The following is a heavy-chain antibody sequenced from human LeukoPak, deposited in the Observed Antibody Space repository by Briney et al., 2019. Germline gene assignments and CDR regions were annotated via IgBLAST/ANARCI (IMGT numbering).Heavy chain of an antibody. CDR2: VYYSDNA. Sequence: SETLSLTCTVSGVSISSLHWAWIRQPPGKGLEWIGYVYYSDNANNNPSLKSRVTISVDTSKNQFSLKLSSVTAADTAVYYCARTGGSCSGGSCYSGWFDPWGQGTLVTVSS. J-gene: IGHJ5*02. D-gene: IGHD2-15*01. CDR1: GVSISSLH. CDR3: ARTGGSCSGGSCYSGWFDP. V-gene: IGHV4-59*11.